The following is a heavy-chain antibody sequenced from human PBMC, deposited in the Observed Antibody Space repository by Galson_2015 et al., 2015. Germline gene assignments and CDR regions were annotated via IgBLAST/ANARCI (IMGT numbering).Heavy chain of an antibody. D-gene: IGHD5-12*01. J-gene: IGHJ4*02. V-gene: IGHV4-4*02. CDR2: HSGST. Sequence: HSGSTNYNPSLKSRVTISVDKSKNQFSLKLSSVTAADTAVYYCASWVYSGYEKGHWGQGTLVTVSS. CDR3: ASWVYSGYEKGH.